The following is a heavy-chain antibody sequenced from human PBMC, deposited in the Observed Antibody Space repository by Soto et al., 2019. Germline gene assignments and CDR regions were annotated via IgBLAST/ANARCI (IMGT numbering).Heavy chain of an antibody. CDR3: ARERGYYDSSGYYYPFDY. J-gene: IGHJ4*02. D-gene: IGHD3-22*01. CDR2: INHSGST. V-gene: IGHV4-34*01. Sequence: SETLSLTCAVYGGSFSGYYWSWIRQPPGKGLEWIGEINHSGSTNYNPSLKSRVTIPVDTSKNQFSLKLSSVTAADTAVYYCARERGYYDSSGYYYPFDYWGQGTLVTVSS. CDR1: GGSFSGYY.